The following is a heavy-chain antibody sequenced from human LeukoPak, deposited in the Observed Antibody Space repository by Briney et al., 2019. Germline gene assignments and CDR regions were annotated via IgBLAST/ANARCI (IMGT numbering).Heavy chain of an antibody. D-gene: IGHD1-26*01. Sequence: SETLSLTCTVSGGSFSNYSWGWVRQFPGKGLEWIGCVHYSGSTKYNPSLKSRVTISIDTSKNQFSLKVTSVTAADTAVYFRARGINVGATSFWGQGTLVTVSS. J-gene: IGHJ4*02. CDR1: GGSFSNYS. V-gene: IGHV4-59*01. CDR2: VHYSGST. CDR3: ARGINVGATSF.